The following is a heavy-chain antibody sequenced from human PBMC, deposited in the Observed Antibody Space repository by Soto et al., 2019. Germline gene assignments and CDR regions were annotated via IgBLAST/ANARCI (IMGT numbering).Heavy chain of an antibody. D-gene: IGHD3-10*01. CDR2: IIPIFGTA. J-gene: IGHJ4*02. CDR3: ARGSPYLAY. V-gene: IGHV1-69*13. CDR1: GGTFSSYS. Sequence: SVNGSWKCSGGTFSSYSRSWVRQAPGQGLEWMGGIIPIFGTANYAQKFQGRVTITADESTSTAYMELSSLRSEDTAVYYCARGSPYLAYSGQGTLVTLPS.